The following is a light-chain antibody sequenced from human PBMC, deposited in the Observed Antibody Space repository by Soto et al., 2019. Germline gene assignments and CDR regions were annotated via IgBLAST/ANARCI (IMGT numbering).Light chain of an antibody. CDR2: DIS. J-gene: IGKJ5*01. CDR3: QQYNNWPS. CDR1: QTVSRN. Sequence: EVVMTQAPATLSVSPVEIATLSSRAIQTVSRNLAWYQQRPGQAPRLLIYDISNRAAGVPARFSGSGSETEFTLTIRSLQSEDFAVYFCQQYNNWPSFGQGTRLEIK. V-gene: IGKV3-15*01.